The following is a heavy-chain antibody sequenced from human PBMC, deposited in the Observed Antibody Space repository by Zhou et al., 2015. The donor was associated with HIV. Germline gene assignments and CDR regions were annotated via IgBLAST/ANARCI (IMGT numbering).Heavy chain of an antibody. J-gene: IGHJ6*02. Sequence: QVQLVQSGAEVKKPGSSVKVSCKASGGTFSSYAISWVRQAPGQGLEWMGGIIPIFGTANYAQKFQGRVTITADESTSTAYMELSSLRSEDTAVYYCARVSGSVTGYSSGWYGPGGYGTSWGQGDHGHRLL. CDR1: GGTFSSYA. CDR3: ARVSGSVTGYSSGWYGPGGYGTS. D-gene: IGHD6-19*01. V-gene: IGHV1-69*01. CDR2: IIPIFGTA.